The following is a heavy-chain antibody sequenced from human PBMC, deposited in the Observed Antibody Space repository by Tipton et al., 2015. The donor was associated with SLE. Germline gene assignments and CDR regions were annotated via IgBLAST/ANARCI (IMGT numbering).Heavy chain of an antibody. CDR1: GGSFSGYY. V-gene: IGHV4-34*01. J-gene: IGHJ4*02. CDR2: INHSGST. D-gene: IGHD1-1*01. Sequence: TLSLTCAVYGGSFSGYYWSWIRQPPVKGLEWIGEINHSGSTNYNPSLKSRVTISVDTSKNQFSLKLSSVTAADTAVYYCASRAGTGGYWGQGTLFTVSS. CDR3: ASRAGTGGY.